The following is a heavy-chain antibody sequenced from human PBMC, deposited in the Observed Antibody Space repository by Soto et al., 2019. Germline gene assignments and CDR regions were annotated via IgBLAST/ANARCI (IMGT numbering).Heavy chain of an antibody. CDR2: ISSSGYI. V-gene: IGHV3-21*01. J-gene: IGHJ6*02. Sequence: EVQLVESGGGLVKPGGSLRLSCAASGFNFNSYTINWVRQAPGKRLEWLSSISSSGYIFYKDSVRGRFTISRDNAKNSVYLQINSLRAEDTAVYFCARDCSGGSCYPGMDVWGQGTTVTVSS. D-gene: IGHD2-15*01. CDR1: GFNFNSYT. CDR3: ARDCSGGSCYPGMDV.